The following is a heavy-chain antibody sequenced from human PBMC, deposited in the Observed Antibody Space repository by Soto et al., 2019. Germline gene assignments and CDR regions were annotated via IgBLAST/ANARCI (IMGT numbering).Heavy chain of an antibody. J-gene: IGHJ4*02. CDR1: GFTFSSYA. CDR2: ISGSGGST. CDR3: AKDHYYDSSGSYFDY. D-gene: IGHD3-22*01. V-gene: IGHV3-23*01. Sequence: LRLSCAASGFTFSSYAMSWVRQAPGKGLEWVSAISGSGGSTYYADSVKGRFTISRDNSKNTLYLQMNSLRAEDTAVYYCAKDHYYDSSGSYFDYWGQGTLVTGSS.